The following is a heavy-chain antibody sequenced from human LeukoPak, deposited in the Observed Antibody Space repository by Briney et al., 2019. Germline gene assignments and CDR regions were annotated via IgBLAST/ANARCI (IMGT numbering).Heavy chain of an antibody. CDR1: GGSISSSSYY. V-gene: IGHV4-39*07. CDR2: IYNSGST. CDR3: ARDCPPYYDFWSGYSSYTALNYFDY. D-gene: IGHD3-3*01. Sequence: SETLSLTCTVSGGSISSSSYYWGWIRQPPGKGLEWIGSIYNSGSTYYNPSLKSRVTISVDTSKNQFSLKLSSVTAADTAVYYCARDCPPYYDFWSGYSSYTALNYFDYWGQGTLVTVSS. J-gene: IGHJ4*02.